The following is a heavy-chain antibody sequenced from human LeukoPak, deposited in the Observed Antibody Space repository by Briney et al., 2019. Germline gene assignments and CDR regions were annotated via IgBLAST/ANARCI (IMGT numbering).Heavy chain of an antibody. CDR3: ARDLFSIRPDVWFGEVDLEPSDY. V-gene: IGHV3-7*01. D-gene: IGHD3-10*01. CDR1: GFTFSSYR. J-gene: IGHJ4*02. Sequence: PGGSLRLSCAASGFTFSSYRMSWVRQAPGKGLEWVANIKQDGSEKYYVDSVKGRFTISRDNAKNSLYLQMNSLRAEDTAVYYCARDLFSIRPDVWFGEVDLEPSDYWGQGTMVTFSS. CDR2: IKQDGSEK.